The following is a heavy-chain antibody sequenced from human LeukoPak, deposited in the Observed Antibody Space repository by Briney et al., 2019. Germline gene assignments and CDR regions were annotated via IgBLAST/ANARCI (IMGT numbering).Heavy chain of an antibody. D-gene: IGHD3-3*01. Sequence: SETLSFTCAVYGGSFSGYYWSWIRQPPGKGLEWIGEINHSGSTNYNPSLKSRVTISVDTSKNQFSLKLSSVTAADTAVYYCARGYYDLFFDYWGQGTLVTVSS. CDR3: ARGYYDLFFDY. J-gene: IGHJ4*02. CDR1: GGSFSGYY. CDR2: INHSGST. V-gene: IGHV4-34*01.